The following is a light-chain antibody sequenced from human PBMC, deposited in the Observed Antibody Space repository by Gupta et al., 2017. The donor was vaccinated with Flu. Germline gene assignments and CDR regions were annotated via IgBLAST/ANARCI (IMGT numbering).Light chain of an antibody. V-gene: IGLV2-11*01. CDR3: CSYSDKSTIL. CDR1: SSDVGAYKY. J-gene: IGLJ2*01. Sequence: QSALTQPRSVSGSPGQSASISCTGTSSDVGAYKYVSWYQHHPGRAPKFMIFDVSKRASGVPDRFSGSKSGNTASLTISGLQAEDEADYYCCSYSDKSTILFGGGTKLTVL. CDR2: DVS.